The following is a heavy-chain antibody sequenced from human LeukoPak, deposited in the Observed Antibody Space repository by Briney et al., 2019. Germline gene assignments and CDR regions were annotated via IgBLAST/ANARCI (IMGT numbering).Heavy chain of an antibody. J-gene: IGHJ4*02. D-gene: IGHD3-22*01. Sequence: GGSLRLSCAASGFTFSSYAMSWVGQAPGKGLEWVSAISGSGGSTYYADSVKGRFTISRDNSKNTLYLQMNSLRAEDTAVYYCAKTRLEYYYDSSGYLALDYWGQGTLVTVSS. CDR1: GFTFSSYA. CDR2: ISGSGGST. CDR3: AKTRLEYYYDSSGYLALDY. V-gene: IGHV3-23*01.